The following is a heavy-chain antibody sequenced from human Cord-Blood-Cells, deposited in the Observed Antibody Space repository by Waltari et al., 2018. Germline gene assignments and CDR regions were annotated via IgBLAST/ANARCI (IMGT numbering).Heavy chain of an antibody. CDR2: IYYSGST. D-gene: IGHD2-2*01. Sequence: QVQLQESGPGLVKPSETLSLTCTVSGGSISSYYWSWIRQPPGKGLEWIGYIYYSGSTNYNPSLKSRVTISVDTSKNQFSLKLSSVTAADTAVYYCARGNIVVVPAAESYWYFDLWGRGTLVTVSS. CDR1: GGSISSYY. V-gene: IGHV4-59*01. CDR3: ARGNIVVVPAAESYWYFDL. J-gene: IGHJ2*01.